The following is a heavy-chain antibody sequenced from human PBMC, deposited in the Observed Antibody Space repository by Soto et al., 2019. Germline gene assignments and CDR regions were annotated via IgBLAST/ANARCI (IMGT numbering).Heavy chain of an antibody. CDR3: TRPGGDPDY. D-gene: IGHD3-10*01. V-gene: IGHV3-21*01. Sequence: EVQLVESGGGLVKPGGSLRLSCAASGFTLSTYSMNWVRQAPGKGLEWVSSISSSSSHIYYADSLKGRFTISRDNAKNSLYLQMNSLRAEDTAVYYCTRPGGDPDYWGQGTLVTVSS. CDR1: GFTLSTYS. J-gene: IGHJ4*02. CDR2: ISSSSSHI.